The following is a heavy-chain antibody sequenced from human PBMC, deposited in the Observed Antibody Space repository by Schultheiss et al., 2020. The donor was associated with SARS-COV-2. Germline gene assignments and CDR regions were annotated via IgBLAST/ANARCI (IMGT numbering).Heavy chain of an antibody. CDR3: ARGGTSRGPYYYFYMDV. D-gene: IGHD3-10*01. CDR2: ISGSGGST. CDR1: GFTFSSYA. Sequence: GGSLRLSCAASGFTFSSYAMSWVRQAPGKGLEWVSAISGSGGSTYYADSVKGRFTISRDNAKNSLYLQMNSLRAEDTAVYYCARGGTSRGPYYYFYMDVWGKGTTVTVSS. V-gene: IGHV3-23*01. J-gene: IGHJ6*03.